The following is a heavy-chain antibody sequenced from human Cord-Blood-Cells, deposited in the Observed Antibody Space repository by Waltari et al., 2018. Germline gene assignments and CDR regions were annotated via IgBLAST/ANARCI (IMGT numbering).Heavy chain of an antibody. CDR2: INHSGST. D-gene: IGHD3-9*01. CDR1: GGSFSGYY. J-gene: IGHJ4*02. CDR3: ARGTDWADY. V-gene: IGHV4-34*01. Sequence: QVKLQQWGAGLLKPSETLSLTCAVYGGSFSGYYWSWIRQPPGKGLEWIGEINHSGSTNYNPSLKSRVTISVDTSKNQFSLKLSSVTAADTAVYYCARGTDWADYWAREPWSPSPQ.